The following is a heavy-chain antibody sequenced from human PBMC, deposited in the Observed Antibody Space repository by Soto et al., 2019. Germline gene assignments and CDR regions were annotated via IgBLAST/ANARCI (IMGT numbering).Heavy chain of an antibody. J-gene: IGHJ4*02. D-gene: IGHD2-15*01. CDR3: IRHSPEDMIRT. CDR1: GFTFSGSS. V-gene: IGHV3-73*01. Sequence: PGGSLRLSCAACGFTFSGSSVHWVRQASGKGLEWVGRIRNKAISYATAYAASVRGRFTISRDDSKNTAFLQMNSLNTEDTAVYYCIRHSPEDMIRTWGQGTLVTVSS. CDR2: IRNKAISYAT.